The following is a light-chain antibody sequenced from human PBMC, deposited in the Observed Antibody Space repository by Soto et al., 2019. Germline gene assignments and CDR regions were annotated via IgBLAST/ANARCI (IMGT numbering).Light chain of an antibody. Sequence: EIVMTQSPAALSMSPGERATLSCRASESIGSKLAWYQQKPGQAPRLLIYGASTRATGIPARFSGSGSGTEFTLTITSLQYEDFAVYYCQQYHDWPLFGPGTKMDIK. CDR3: QQYHDWPL. V-gene: IGKV3D-15*01. J-gene: IGKJ3*01. CDR1: ESIGSK. CDR2: GAS.